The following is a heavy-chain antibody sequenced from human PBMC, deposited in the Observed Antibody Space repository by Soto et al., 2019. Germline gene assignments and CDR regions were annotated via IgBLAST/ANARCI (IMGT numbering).Heavy chain of an antibody. Sequence: QVQLQESDPGLVKPSETLSLTCTVSGVSISSYYWSWIRQPPGKGLEWIGYIYYSGSTNYNPSLKRRVTISVDTSKNQFSLKLSSVTAADTAVYYCARGRGGYFDLWGRGTLVTVSS. CDR3: ARGRGGYFDL. CDR1: GVSISSYY. J-gene: IGHJ2*01. CDR2: IYYSGST. V-gene: IGHV4-59*01.